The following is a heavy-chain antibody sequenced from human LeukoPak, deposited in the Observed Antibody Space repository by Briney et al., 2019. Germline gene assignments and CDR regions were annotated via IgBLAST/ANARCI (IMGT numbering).Heavy chain of an antibody. J-gene: IGHJ5*02. Sequence: SQTLSPTCAISGDTVSSNSAAWNWIRQSPSRGLEWLGRTYFRSKWYNDYAESVKGRISINPDTSKNQFSLQLNSVNPEDTAVYYCANFYLDTWSQGSLVTVSS. CDR2: TYFRSKWYN. D-gene: IGHD3-22*01. V-gene: IGHV6-1*01. CDR1: GDTVSSNSAA. CDR3: ANFYLDT.